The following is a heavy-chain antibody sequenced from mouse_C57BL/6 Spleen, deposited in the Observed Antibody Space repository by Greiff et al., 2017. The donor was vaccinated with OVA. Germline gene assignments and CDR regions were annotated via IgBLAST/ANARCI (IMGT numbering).Heavy chain of an antibody. V-gene: IGHV1-26*01. CDR2: INPNNGGT. J-gene: IGHJ1*03. Sequence: EVQLQQSGPELVKPGASVKISCKASGYTFTDYYMNWVKQSHGKSLEWIGDINPNNGGTSYNQKFKGKATLTVDKSSSTAYMELRSLTSEDSAVYYCARTGYYSNPTPWYFDVWGTGTTVTVSS. D-gene: IGHD2-5*01. CDR3: ARTGYYSNPTPWYFDV. CDR1: GYTFTDYY.